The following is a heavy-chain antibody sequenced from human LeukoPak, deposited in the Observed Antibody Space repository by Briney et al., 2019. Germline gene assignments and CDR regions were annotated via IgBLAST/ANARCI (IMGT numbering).Heavy chain of an antibody. D-gene: IGHD2-21*02. CDR1: GFTFSNYA. CDR3: AKKGAVTATGYFDY. CDR2: ITNSGGGT. J-gene: IGHJ4*02. V-gene: IGHV3-23*01. Sequence: YPGGSLRLSYAASGFTFSNYAMSWVRQAPGKGLEWVSGITNSGGGTFYADSVKGRFTISRDNSKNTLYLQMNNLRAEDTAIYYCAKKGAVTATGYFDYWGQGTLVTVSS.